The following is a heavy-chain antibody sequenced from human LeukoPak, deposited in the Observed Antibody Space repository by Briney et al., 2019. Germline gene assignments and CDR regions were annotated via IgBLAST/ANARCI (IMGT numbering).Heavy chain of an antibody. CDR1: GGSFSGYY. D-gene: IGHD2-15*01. Sequence: SETLSLTGAVYGGSFSGYYWSWIRQPPGKGLEWIGDINHSGSTNYNPSLKSRVTMSVDTSKNRFSLKLSSVTAADTAVYYCARAGANCSGGSCYSHPRYYFDFWGQGTLVTVSS. CDR3: ARAGANCSGGSCYSHPRYYFDF. J-gene: IGHJ4*02. CDR2: INHSGST. V-gene: IGHV4-34*01.